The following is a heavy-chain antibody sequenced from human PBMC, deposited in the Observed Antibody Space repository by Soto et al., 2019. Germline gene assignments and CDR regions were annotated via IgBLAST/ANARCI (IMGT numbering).Heavy chain of an antibody. CDR2: INAGNGYT. J-gene: IGHJ4*02. CDR1: GYTFTASA. CDR3: ARDPGYSYGYN. Sequence: GASVKVSCKTSGYTFTASAIHWVRQAPGQRLEWMGYINAGNGYTRYSQKFQGRVTITRDTSASTVYMELSSLRSEDTAVYYCARDPGYSYGYNWGQGTLVTVSS. V-gene: IGHV1-3*01. D-gene: IGHD5-18*01.